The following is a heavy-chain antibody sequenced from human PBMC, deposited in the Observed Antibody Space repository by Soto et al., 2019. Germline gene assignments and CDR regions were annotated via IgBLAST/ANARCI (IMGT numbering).Heavy chain of an antibody. Sequence: GGSLRLSWSASAFTFTDYYISWIRQAPGKGREWVSYISSSSSYTNYADSVKGRFTISRDHAKNYLYLQMNSLRAADTAVYYCARDPEDYWGQGTLVTVSS. J-gene: IGHJ4*02. CDR1: AFTFTDYY. V-gene: IGHV3-11*06. CDR2: ISSSSSYT. CDR3: ARDPEDY.